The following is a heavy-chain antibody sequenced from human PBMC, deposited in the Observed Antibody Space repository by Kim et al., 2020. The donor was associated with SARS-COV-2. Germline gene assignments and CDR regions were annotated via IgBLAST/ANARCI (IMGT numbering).Heavy chain of an antibody. J-gene: IGHJ4*02. CDR2: YPGDSDT. D-gene: IGHD2-15*01. Sequence: YPGDSDTRYSPSFQGQVTISADKSISTAYLQSSSLKASDTAMYYCARIGDYWGQGTLVTVSS. CDR3: ARIGDY. V-gene: IGHV5-51*01.